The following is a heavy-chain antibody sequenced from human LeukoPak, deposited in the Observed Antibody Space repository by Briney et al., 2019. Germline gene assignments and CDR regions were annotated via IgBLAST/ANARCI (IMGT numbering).Heavy chain of an antibody. V-gene: IGHV3-48*03. CDR1: GFTFSSYE. D-gene: IGHD4-17*01. J-gene: IGHJ4*02. CDR2: ISSSGSTI. CDR3: ARDLGLFDGDYETPAYYFDY. Sequence: PGGSLRLSCAASGFTFSSYEMNWVRQAPGKGLEWVSYISSSGSTIYYADSVKGRFTISRDNAKNSLYLQMNSLRAEDTAVYYCARDLGLFDGDYETPAYYFDYWGQGTLVTVSS.